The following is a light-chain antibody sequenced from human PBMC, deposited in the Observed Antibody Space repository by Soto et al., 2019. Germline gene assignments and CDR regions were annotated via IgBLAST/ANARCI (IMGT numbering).Light chain of an antibody. CDR1: ALPKKY. Sequence: SYELTQPPSVSVAPGQTARITCTGDALPKKYAYWYQQKSGQAPVLVIYEDTKRPSGIHEKFSGSSSGTMATLTIDGAQVEDEADYYCYSTDSSGQFIVFGGGTKVTVL. J-gene: IGLJ2*01. CDR2: EDT. CDR3: YSTDSSGQFIV. V-gene: IGLV3-10*01.